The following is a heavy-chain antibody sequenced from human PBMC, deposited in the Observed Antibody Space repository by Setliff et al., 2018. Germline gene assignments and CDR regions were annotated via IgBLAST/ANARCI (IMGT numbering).Heavy chain of an antibody. CDR3: ARDPRKGIAVAGWFDP. CDR1: GFTFSSYS. J-gene: IGHJ5*02. D-gene: IGHD6-19*01. V-gene: IGHV3-20*01. Sequence: LSCAASGFTFSSYSMSWVRQAPGKGLEWVSGINWNGGNTGYADSVKGRFTISRDNARKSLFLQMNSLRAEDTAFYHCARDPRKGIAVAGWFDPWGQGTLVTVSS. CDR2: INWNGGNT.